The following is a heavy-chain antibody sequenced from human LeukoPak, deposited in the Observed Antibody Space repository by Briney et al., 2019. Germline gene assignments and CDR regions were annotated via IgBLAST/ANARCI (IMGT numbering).Heavy chain of an antibody. V-gene: IGHV1-46*01. CDR1: GYTFIGYY. CDR3: AREPSLGACTNGVCLSVGAFDI. J-gene: IGHJ3*02. D-gene: IGHD2-8*01. Sequence: ASVKVSCKASGYTFIGYYMHWVRQAPGQGLEWMGIINPSWGSIRYAQKFQVRVTMTRDMSTSTVYMELSSLRSEGTAVYYCAREPSLGACTNGVCLSVGAFDIWGQGTMVTVSS. CDR2: INPSWGSI.